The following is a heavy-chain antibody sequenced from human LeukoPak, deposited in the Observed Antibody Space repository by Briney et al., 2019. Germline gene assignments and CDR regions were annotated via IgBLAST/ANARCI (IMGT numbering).Heavy chain of an antibody. V-gene: IGHV3-23*01. J-gene: IGHJ4*02. CDR3: AKGMYGVGGALDY. CDR2: ITAGGGNT. Sequence: QPGGSLRLSCAASGFIFRTYGMNWVRQAPGKGPEYVSGITAGGGNTYYGDSLKGRFTISRDDSKDTLFLQMNSLRVEDTAVYYCAKGMYGVGGALDYWGRGSLVTVSS. D-gene: IGHD2-21*01. CDR1: GFIFRTYG.